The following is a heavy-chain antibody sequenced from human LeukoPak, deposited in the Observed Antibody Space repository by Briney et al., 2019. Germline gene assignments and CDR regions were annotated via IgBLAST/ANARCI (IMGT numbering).Heavy chain of an antibody. CDR2: ISSSFKTI. Sequence: GGSLRLSCTASGFPFSSYSMNWVRQAPGKGLEWISYISSSFKTIYYADSVRGRFTISRDNGKTSLFLQMTSLRDEDTAVYYCARDRYGDSVALDFWYFDLWGRGTLVTVSS. CDR3: ARDRYGDSVALDFWYFDL. D-gene: IGHD4-17*01. CDR1: GFPFSSYS. J-gene: IGHJ2*01. V-gene: IGHV3-48*02.